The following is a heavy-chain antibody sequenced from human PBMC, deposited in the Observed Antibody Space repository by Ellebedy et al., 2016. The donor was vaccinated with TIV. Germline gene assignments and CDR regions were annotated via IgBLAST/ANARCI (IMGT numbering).Heavy chain of an antibody. CDR1: GFTFSSHA. V-gene: IGHV3-30-3*01. CDR3: ARYISGSYYADY. CDR2: ISYDGSRR. J-gene: IGHJ4*02. D-gene: IGHD1-26*01. Sequence: PGGSLRLSCAASGFTFSSHAMHWVRQAPGKGLEWVTFISYDGSRRYYADSVKGRFTLSRDNSKNTLDLQMDSLRAEDTAVYCCARYISGSYYADYWGQGTLVTVSS.